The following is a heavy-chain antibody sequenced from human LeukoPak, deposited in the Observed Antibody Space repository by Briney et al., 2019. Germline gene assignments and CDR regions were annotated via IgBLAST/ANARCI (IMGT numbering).Heavy chain of an antibody. J-gene: IGHJ3*02. D-gene: IGHD3-10*01. V-gene: IGHV3-30*02. CDR2: IRYDGSNK. CDR3: AKTRRHGSGSQLANCLVDAFDI. Sequence: GGSLRLSCAASGFIFSTYGMHWVRQAPGKGLEWVAFIRYDGSNKYYADSVKGRFTISRNNSKNTLYLQMNSLRAEDTAVYYCAKTRRHGSGSQLANCLVDAFDIWGQGTMVTVSS. CDR1: GFIFSTYG.